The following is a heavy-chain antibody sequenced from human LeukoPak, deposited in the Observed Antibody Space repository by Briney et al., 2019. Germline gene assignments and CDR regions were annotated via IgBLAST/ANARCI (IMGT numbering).Heavy chain of an antibody. Sequence: GGSLRLSCAASGFTFSSYWMSWVRQAPGKGLEWVANIKQDGSEKYYVDSVKGRFTISRDNAKNSLYLQMNSLRAEDTAVYYCARLGPVAGKGGFDYWGQGTLVTVSS. CDR2: IKQDGSEK. J-gene: IGHJ4*02. CDR3: ARLGPVAGKGGFDY. CDR1: GFTFSSYW. D-gene: IGHD6-19*01. V-gene: IGHV3-7*01.